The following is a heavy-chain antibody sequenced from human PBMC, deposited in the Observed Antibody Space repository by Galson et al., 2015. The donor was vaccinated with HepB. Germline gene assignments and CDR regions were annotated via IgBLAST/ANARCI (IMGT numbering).Heavy chain of an antibody. D-gene: IGHD2-2*01. Sequence: SLRLSCAASGFTFSDYYMSWIRQAPGKGLDWVSYISSSSSYTNYADSVKGRFTISRDNAKNSLYLQMNSLRAEDTAVYYCAKGPGRDCSSTSCPYYFDYWGQGTLVTVSS. CDR3: AKGPGRDCSSTSCPYYFDY. V-gene: IGHV3-11*06. CDR2: ISSSSSYT. CDR1: GFTFSDYY. J-gene: IGHJ4*02.